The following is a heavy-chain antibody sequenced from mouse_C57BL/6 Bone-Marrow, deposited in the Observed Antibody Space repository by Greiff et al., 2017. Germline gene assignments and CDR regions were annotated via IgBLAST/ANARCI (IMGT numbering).Heavy chain of an antibody. CDR2: IYPGGGYT. V-gene: IGHV1-63*01. CDR1: GYTFTDYW. Sequence: QVQLQQSGAELVRPGTSVTMSCKASGYTFTDYWIGWAKQRPGHGLEWIGDIYPGGGYTNYNEKFKGKATLTADKSSSTACMQFSSLTSEDSGIDSCARMYYSLCDYWGQGTTLTVSS. J-gene: IGHJ2*01. CDR3: ARMYYSLCDY. D-gene: IGHD1-1*01.